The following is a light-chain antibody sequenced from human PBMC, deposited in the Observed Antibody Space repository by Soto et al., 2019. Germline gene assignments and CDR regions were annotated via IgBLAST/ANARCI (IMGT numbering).Light chain of an antibody. J-gene: IGKJ2*01. CDR1: QSVGSSH. CDR3: QHYDSSPLYT. V-gene: IGKV3-20*01. Sequence: DIVLTQSPATLSLSPGERATLSCRASQSVGSSHLAWYQQKPVRAPRLVIYGASNRATGIPDRFSGSGSGTDFTLTISRLEPEYFAVYYCQHYDSSPLYTFGQGTKLQIK. CDR2: GAS.